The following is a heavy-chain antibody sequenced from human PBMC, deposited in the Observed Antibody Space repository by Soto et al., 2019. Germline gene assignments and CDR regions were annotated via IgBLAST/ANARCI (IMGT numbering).Heavy chain of an antibody. Sequence: QVQLVESGGGVDQPGRSLRLSCAASGFTFSSYGMHWVRQAPGKGLEWVAVIWYDGSNKYYADSVKGRFTISRDNSKITLYLQMNSLRAEDTAVYYCARDLVRGYFDYWGQGTLVTVSS. CDR1: GFTFSSYG. V-gene: IGHV3-33*01. CDR3: ARDLVRGYFDY. CDR2: IWYDGSNK. D-gene: IGHD6-6*01. J-gene: IGHJ4*02.